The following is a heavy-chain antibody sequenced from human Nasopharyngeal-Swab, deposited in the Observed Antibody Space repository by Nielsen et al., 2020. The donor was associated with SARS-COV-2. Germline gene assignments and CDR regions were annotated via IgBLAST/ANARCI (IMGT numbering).Heavy chain of an antibody. V-gene: IGHV4-39*01. D-gene: IGHD6-13*01. CDR1: GDSIAYSTFY. Sequence: LRLSCTVSGDSIAYSTFYWGWIRQPPGKGLEWIGNIYYNGNTYQNPSLKSRLTISVDKSKNQFSLQLSSVTAADTAVYYCVSSSSWYYFDYWAQGTQVTVSS. J-gene: IGHJ4*02. CDR3: VSSSSWYYFDY. CDR2: IYYNGNT.